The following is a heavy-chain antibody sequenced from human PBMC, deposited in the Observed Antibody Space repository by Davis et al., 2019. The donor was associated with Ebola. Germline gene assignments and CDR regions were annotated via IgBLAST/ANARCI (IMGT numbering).Heavy chain of an antibody. Sequence: SETLSLTCTVSGGSISSSSYYWGWIRQPPGKGLEWIGSIYYSGSTYYNPSLKSRVTISVDTSKNQFSLKLSSVTAADTAVYYCARHLSGSYYKHFDYWGQGTLVTVSS. V-gene: IGHV4-39*01. CDR1: GGSISSSSYY. D-gene: IGHD1-26*01. CDR3: ARHLSGSYYKHFDY. CDR2: IYYSGST. J-gene: IGHJ4*02.